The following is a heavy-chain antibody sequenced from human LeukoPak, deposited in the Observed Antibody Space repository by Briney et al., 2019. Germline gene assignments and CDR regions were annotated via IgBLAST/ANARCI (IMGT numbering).Heavy chain of an antibody. D-gene: IGHD2-15*01. CDR1: GFTFSSFW. V-gene: IGHV3-7*01. CDR3: AKYDGGFSFDY. J-gene: IGHJ4*02. CDR2: IKVDGTDK. Sequence: GGSLRLSCAASGFTFSSFWMSWVRQTPGTGLQWVANIKVDGTDKYYVDSVKGRFTISRDNAKNPLYLQMDRLRAEDTAVYYCAKYDGGFSFDYWGQGTLVTVSS.